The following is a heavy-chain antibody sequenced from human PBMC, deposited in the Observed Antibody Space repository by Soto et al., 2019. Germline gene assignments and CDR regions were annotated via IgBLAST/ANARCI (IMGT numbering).Heavy chain of an antibody. J-gene: IGHJ4*02. CDR1: GFIFSSYA. D-gene: IGHD1-26*01. Sequence: EVQLVESGGGVVQPGGSLRLSCVASGFIFSSYAMHWVRQAPGKGLEYVSGISSNGDSTYYADSVKGRFTISRDNSKNTLYLQVGSLRADDMAVYYCAKAGIVGAIGRIPPDYWGQGTLVTVSS. V-gene: IGHV3-64*07. CDR3: AKAGIVGAIGRIPPDY. CDR2: ISSNGDST.